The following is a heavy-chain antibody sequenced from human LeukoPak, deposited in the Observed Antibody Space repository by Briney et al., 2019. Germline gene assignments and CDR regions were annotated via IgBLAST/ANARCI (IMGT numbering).Heavy chain of an antibody. V-gene: IGHV1-18*01. CDR2: ISAYNGNT. CDR3: ARDEWERIIVVVPAATFDY. D-gene: IGHD2-2*01. J-gene: IGHJ4*02. CDR1: GYTFTSYG. Sequence: AASVKVSCKASGYTFTSYGISWVRQAPGQGLEWMGWISAYNGNTNYAQKLQGRVTMTTDTSTSTAYMELRSLRSDDTAVYYCARDEWERIIVVVPAATFDYWGQGALVTVSS.